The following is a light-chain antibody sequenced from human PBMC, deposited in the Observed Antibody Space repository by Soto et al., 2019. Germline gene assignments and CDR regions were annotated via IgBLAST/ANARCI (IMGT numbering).Light chain of an antibody. CDR3: QQRSNWPVT. J-gene: IGKJ1*01. CDR2: DAS. V-gene: IGKV3-11*01. Sequence: EIVLTQSPGTLSLSPGERATLSCRASQSVSRYLAWYQQKPGQAPRLLIYDASNRATGIPARFSGSGSGTDFTLTISNLEPEDFAVYYCQQRSNWPVTFGQGTKVDIK. CDR1: QSVSRY.